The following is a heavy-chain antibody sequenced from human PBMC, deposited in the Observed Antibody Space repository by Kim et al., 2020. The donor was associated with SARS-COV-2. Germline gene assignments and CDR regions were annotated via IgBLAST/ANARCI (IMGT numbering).Heavy chain of an antibody. Sequence: YESSVKGRFTISRDNSKNTLYRQMDSLRSEDTAVYYCAREARFEEWYYDFWGRGTPVIVSS. CDR3: AREARFEEWYYDF. V-gene: IGHV3-30*03. D-gene: IGHD6-6*01. J-gene: IGHJ2*01.